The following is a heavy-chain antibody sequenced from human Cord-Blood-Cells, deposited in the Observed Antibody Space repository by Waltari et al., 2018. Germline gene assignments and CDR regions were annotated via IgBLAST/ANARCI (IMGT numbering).Heavy chain of an antibody. D-gene: IGHD3-16*01. V-gene: IGHV4-59*11. Sequence: QVQLQESGPGLVKPSETLSLTCTVSGGSISSHYWSWIRQPPGKGLEWIGYIYYSGSTTYHPSRKSRVTISVDTSKNQFSLKLSSVTAADTAVYYCARGGAFDIWGQGTMVTVSS. J-gene: IGHJ3*02. CDR1: GGSISSHY. CDR2: IYYSGST. CDR3: ARGGAFDI.